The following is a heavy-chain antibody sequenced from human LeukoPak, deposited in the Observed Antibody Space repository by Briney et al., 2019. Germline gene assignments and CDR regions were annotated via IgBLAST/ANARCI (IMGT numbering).Heavy chain of an antibody. CDR2: IDSRDSYN. D-gene: IGHD3-10*01. Sequence: GESLKICGQISGYNFIHYWIYWVRQTPGEGLEWLGRIDSRDSYNHYSPSFQGQVTISADKPITTAYLQWSRLKASHTAIYYCARSGRDTMAFLDYWGQGSLVTVSS. CDR3: ARSGRDTMAFLDY. CDR1: GYNFIHYW. J-gene: IGHJ4*02. V-gene: IGHV5-10-1*04.